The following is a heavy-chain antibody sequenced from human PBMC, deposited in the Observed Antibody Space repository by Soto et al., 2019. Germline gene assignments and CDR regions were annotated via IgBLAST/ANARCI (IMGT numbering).Heavy chain of an antibody. CDR3: AKEGPPGAYYYYGMDV. CDR1: GFTFSSYA. V-gene: IGHV3-23*01. CDR2: ISGSGGST. Sequence: LRLSCAASGFTFSSYAMSWVRQAPGKGLEWVSAISGSGGSTYHADSVKGRFTISRDSSKNTLYLQMNSLRAEDTAVYYCAKEGPPGAYYYYGMDVWGQGTTVTVSS. J-gene: IGHJ6*02. D-gene: IGHD1-26*01.